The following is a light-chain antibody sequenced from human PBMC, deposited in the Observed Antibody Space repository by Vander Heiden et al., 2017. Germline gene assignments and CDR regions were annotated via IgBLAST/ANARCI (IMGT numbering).Light chain of an antibody. V-gene: IGLV6-57*01. CDR3: QSYDSSNHWV. CDR1: SGSIASKY. CDR2: EEN. Sequence: NFMLTQPHSVSESPGQTVTISCTRSSGSIASKYVQGCQQRPGSSPTTVIYEENQRPSGVPDRFSGSIDISSNSASLTISGLKTEDEADYYCQSYDSSNHWVFGGGTKLTVL. J-gene: IGLJ3*02.